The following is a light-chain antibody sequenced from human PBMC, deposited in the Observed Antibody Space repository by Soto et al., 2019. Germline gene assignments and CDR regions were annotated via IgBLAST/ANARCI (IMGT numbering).Light chain of an antibody. CDR3: TSYAVNNNLGV. CDR1: SSDVGGYNY. CDR2: EVN. J-gene: IGLJ2*01. V-gene: IGLV2-8*01. Sequence: QSALTQPPSASGSPGQSVTISCTGTSSDVGGYNYVSWYQQHPGKAPKLMIYEVNKRPSGVPDRFSGSKSGNTASLAVSGLQAEDEADYYCTSYAVNNNLGVFGGGTKLPS.